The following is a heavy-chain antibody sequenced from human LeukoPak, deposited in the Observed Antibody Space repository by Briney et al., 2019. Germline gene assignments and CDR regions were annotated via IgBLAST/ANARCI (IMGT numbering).Heavy chain of an antibody. CDR1: GFTFSSYA. D-gene: IGHD1-14*01. V-gene: IGHV3-23*01. J-gene: IGHJ4*02. CDR3: AKDPPRNPTPYFDY. Sequence: GGSLSLSCAASGFTFSSYAMSWVRQAPGKGLEWVSAISGSGGSTYYADSVKRRFTISRDNSKNTLYLQMNSLRAEDTAVYYCAKDPPRNPTPYFDYWGQGTLVTVSS. CDR2: ISGSGGST.